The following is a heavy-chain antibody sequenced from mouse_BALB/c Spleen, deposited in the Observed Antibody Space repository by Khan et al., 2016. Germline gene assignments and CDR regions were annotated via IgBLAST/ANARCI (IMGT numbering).Heavy chain of an antibody. CDR2: IWGDGTT. CDR3: ARDGWGYYAMDY. CDR1: GFSLIAYG. V-gene: IGHV2-6-7*01. J-gene: IGHJ4*01. D-gene: IGHD2-2*01. Sequence: VQLKESGPGLVAPSQSLSITCTVSGFSLIAYGVNWVRQPPGKSLEWLGMIWGDGTTDYNSALKSRLNITKDNSKSQVFLKMNSLQTDDTARYYCARDGWGYYAMDYWGQGTSVTVSS.